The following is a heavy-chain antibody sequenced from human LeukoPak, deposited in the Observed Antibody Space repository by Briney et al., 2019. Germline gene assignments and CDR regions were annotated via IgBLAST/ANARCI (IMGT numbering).Heavy chain of an antibody. CDR2: ISTYNGNT. J-gene: IGHJ4*02. CDR3: ARGGYSSAWSPLDY. D-gene: IGHD6-19*01. Sequence: GSVKVSCKASGYTFTSHGISWVRQAPGQGLEWMGWISTYNGNTHSAQKLQGRITMTTDTSTSTAYMELRSLTSDDTAMYYCARGGYSSAWSPLDYWGQGTLVTVSS. CDR1: GYTFTSHG. V-gene: IGHV1-18*01.